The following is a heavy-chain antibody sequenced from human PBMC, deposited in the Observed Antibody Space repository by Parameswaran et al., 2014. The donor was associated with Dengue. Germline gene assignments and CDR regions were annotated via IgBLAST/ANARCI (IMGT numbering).Heavy chain of an antibody. D-gene: IGHD6-6*01. V-gene: IGHV4-59*01. J-gene: IGHJ6*03. CDR3: ARDRVSSSSLGRIYYMDV. Sequence: SETLSLTCTVSGGSISSYYWSWIRQPPGKGLEWIGYIYYSGSTNYNPSLKSRVTISVDTSKNQFSLKLSSVTAADTAVYYCARDRVSSSSLGRIYYMDVWGQGTTVHRLL. CDR1: GGSISSYY. CDR2: IYYSGST.